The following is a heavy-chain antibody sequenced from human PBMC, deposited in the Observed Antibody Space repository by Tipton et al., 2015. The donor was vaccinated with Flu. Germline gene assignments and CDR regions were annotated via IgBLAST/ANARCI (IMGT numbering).Heavy chain of an antibody. Sequence: TLSLTCTVSGGSLSSFYWTWIRQPAGKGLEWIGRIYSSGITKYNPSLKSRVTMSVDTSKNQFSLRLTSVTAADTAVYYCARGSGSGTEMTFYVWGPGTVVTVSA. CDR1: GGSLSSFY. CDR2: IYSSGIT. CDR3: ARGSGSGTEMTFYV. J-gene: IGHJ4*02. D-gene: IGHD3-10*01. V-gene: IGHV4-4*07.